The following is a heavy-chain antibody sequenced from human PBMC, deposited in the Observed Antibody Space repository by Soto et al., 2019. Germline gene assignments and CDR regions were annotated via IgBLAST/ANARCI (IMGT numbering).Heavy chain of an antibody. CDR1: GDTFSRYA. CDR2: IIPIYGTV. J-gene: IGHJ6*02. D-gene: IGHD6-19*01. V-gene: IGHV1-69*12. CDR3: ARDFILVLAGPSDYYGMDA. Sequence: QDQLVQSGAEVKQPGSSVKVSCKASGDTFSRYAISWVRQAPGQGLEWIGGIIPIYGTVNYAQRFQGRVTIAADESTTTAYRELSSLKSDATAVYYCARDFILVLAGPSDYYGMDAWGQGTTVTVSS.